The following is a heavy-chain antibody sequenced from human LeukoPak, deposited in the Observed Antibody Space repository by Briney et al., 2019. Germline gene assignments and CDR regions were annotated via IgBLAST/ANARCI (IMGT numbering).Heavy chain of an antibody. J-gene: IGHJ4*02. CDR2: ISSSGTTI. V-gene: IGHV3-48*03. CDR3: ARDQGNY. Sequence: GGSLRLSCTAPGFTFSSFEMNWVRQAPGKGLEWLSYISSSGTTIYYADSVRGRLTISRDNAKNSLYLQMNSLRAEDTAVYYCARDQGNYWGRGTLVTVSS. CDR1: GFTFSSFE.